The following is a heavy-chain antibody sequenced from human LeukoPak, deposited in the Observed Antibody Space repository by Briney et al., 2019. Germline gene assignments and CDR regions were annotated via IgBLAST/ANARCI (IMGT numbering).Heavy chain of an antibody. CDR2: IRYDGSNK. V-gene: IGHV3-30*02. CDR1: GFTFSSYG. J-gene: IGHJ4*02. D-gene: IGHD2-15*01. Sequence: GGSLRLSCAAPGFTFSSYGMHWVRQAPGKGLEWVAFIRYDGSNKYYADSVKGRFTISRDNSKNTLYLQMNSLRAEDTAVYYCAKDQLMLLYCSGGSCYADYWGQGTLVTVSS. CDR3: AKDQLMLLYCSGGSCYADY.